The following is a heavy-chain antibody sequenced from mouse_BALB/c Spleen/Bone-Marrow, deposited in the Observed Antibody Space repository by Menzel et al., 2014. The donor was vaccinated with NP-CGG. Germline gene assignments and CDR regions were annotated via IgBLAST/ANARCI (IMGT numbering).Heavy chain of an antibody. CDR3: TVTFGPGFDY. J-gene: IGHJ2*01. CDR1: GFTFSNYW. Sequence: EVMLVESGGGLVQPGGSMKLSCVASGFTFSNYWMNWVRQSPEKGLEWVAEIRLKSNNYATHYAESVKGRFTISRDDSKSSVYLKMNNLRAEDTGIYYCTVTFGPGFDYWGQGTPVTLSS. CDR2: IRLKSNNYAT. V-gene: IGHV6-6*02.